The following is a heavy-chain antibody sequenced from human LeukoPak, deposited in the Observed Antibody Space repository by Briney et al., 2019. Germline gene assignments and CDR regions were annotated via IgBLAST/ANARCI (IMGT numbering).Heavy chain of an antibody. J-gene: IGHJ4*02. CDR1: GFTFSSYS. V-gene: IGHV3-21*01. D-gene: IGHD3-3*01. CDR2: ISSSSSYI. Sequence: GGSLRLFCAASGFTFSSYSMNWVRQAPGKGLEWVSSISSSSSYIYYADSVKGRFTISRDNAKNSLYLQMNSLRAEDTAVYYCARDTTIFGVVIDYWGQGTLVTVSS. CDR3: ARDTTIFGVVIDY.